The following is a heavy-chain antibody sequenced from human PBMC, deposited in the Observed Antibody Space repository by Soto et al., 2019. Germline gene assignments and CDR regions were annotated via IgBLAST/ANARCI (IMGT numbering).Heavy chain of an antibody. CDR1: GYSFTSYW. CDR3: ARTAAAGKYYYGMDV. V-gene: IGHV5-51*01. Sequence: PGESLKISCKGSGYSFTSYWIGWVRQMPGKGLEWMGIIYPGDSNTRYSPSLQGQVTISVGKSISTAYLQWSSLKATDTAMYYCARTAAAGKYYYGMDVWGQGTTVTVSS. D-gene: IGHD6-13*01. CDR2: IYPGDSNT. J-gene: IGHJ6*02.